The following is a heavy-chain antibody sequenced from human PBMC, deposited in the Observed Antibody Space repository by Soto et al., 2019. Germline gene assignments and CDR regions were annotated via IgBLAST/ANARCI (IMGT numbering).Heavy chain of an antibody. CDR2: ISYDGSNK. Sequence: GGPLRLSCAASGFTFSSYGMHWVRQAPGKGLEWVAVISYDGSNKYYADSVKGRLTISRDNSKNTLYLQMNSLRAEDTAVYYCAKDITVAGSRWGYYYYYGLDVWGQGTTVTVSS. J-gene: IGHJ6*02. V-gene: IGHV3-30*18. D-gene: IGHD6-19*01. CDR1: GFTFSSYG. CDR3: AKDITVAGSRWGYYYYYGLDV.